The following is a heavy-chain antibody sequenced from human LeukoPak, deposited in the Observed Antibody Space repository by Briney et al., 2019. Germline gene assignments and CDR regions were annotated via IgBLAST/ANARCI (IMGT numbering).Heavy chain of an antibody. CDR3: AKDMSCSGGSCYSFDY. J-gene: IGHJ4*02. Sequence: PGGSLGLSCAASGFTFDDYAMHWVRQAPGKGLEWVSLIRGDGGSTYYADSVKGRFTISRDNSKNSLYLQMNSLRTEDTALYYCAKDMSCSGGSCYSFDYWGQGTLVTVSS. CDR2: IRGDGGST. D-gene: IGHD2-15*01. CDR1: GFTFDDYA. V-gene: IGHV3-43*02.